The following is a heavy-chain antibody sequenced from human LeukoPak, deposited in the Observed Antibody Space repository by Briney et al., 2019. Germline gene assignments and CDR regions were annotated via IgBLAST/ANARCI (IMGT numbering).Heavy chain of an antibody. Sequence: GGSLRLSCAASGFTFSDYWMHWVRHAPGKGLVWVSRIRSDGSSTSYADSVRGRFTISRDNAKNTLHLQMNSLRAEDTAVYYCTRDRGSSGWSDYWGQGTLVTVSS. D-gene: IGHD6-19*01. CDR1: GFTFSDYW. CDR3: TRDRGSSGWSDY. J-gene: IGHJ4*02. CDR2: IRSDGSST. V-gene: IGHV3-74*01.